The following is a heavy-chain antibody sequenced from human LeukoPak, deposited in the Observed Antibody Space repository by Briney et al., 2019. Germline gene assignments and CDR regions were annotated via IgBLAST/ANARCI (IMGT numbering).Heavy chain of an antibody. CDR2: INHSGST. CDR3: ARERGGVGARNWFDP. Sequence: SETLSLTCAVYGGSFSGYYWSWIRQPPGKGPEWIGEINHSGSTNYNPSLKSRVTISVDTSKNQFSLKLSSVTAADTAVYYCARERGGVGARNWFDPWGQGTLVTVSS. V-gene: IGHV4-34*01. D-gene: IGHD1-26*01. J-gene: IGHJ5*02. CDR1: GGSFSGYY.